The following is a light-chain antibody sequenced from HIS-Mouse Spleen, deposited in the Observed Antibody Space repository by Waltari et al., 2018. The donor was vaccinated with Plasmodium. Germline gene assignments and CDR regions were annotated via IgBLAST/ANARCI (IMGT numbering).Light chain of an antibody. Sequence: QSVLTQPPSASGTPGQRVTISCSGRSHNIGSNNVNWYQQLPGTAPKLLIYSNNQRPSGVPDRCSGSKSGTSASLAISGLQSEDEADYYCAAWDDSLNGGVFGGGTKLTVL. CDR1: SHNIGSNN. J-gene: IGLJ3*02. CDR3: AAWDDSLNGGV. V-gene: IGLV1-44*01. CDR2: SNN.